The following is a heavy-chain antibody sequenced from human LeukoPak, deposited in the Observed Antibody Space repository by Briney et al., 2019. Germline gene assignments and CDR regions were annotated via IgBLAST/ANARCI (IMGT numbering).Heavy chain of an antibody. Sequence: SETLSLTCTVSGGSISSGSYYWSWIRQPAGKGLEWIGRIYTSGSTNYNPSLKSRVTISVDTSKNQFSLKLSSVTAADTAAYYCARDLSGSYGVGDYAFDIWGQGTMVTVSS. CDR1: GGSISSGSYY. CDR2: IYTSGST. D-gene: IGHD1-26*01. J-gene: IGHJ3*02. CDR3: ARDLSGSYGVGDYAFDI. V-gene: IGHV4-61*02.